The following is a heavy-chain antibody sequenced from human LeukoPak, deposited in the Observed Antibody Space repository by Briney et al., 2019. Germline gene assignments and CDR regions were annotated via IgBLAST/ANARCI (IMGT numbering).Heavy chain of an antibody. Sequence: GGSLRLSCAASGFTVSSNYMSWVRQAPGKGLEWVSVIYSGGSTYYADSVKGRFTISRDNSKNTLYLQMNSLRAEDTAVYYCARSEWLLHYFAYWGQGTLVTVSS. CDR3: ARSEWLLHYFAY. D-gene: IGHD3-3*01. J-gene: IGHJ4*02. V-gene: IGHV3-66*01. CDR1: GFTVSSNY. CDR2: IYSGGST.